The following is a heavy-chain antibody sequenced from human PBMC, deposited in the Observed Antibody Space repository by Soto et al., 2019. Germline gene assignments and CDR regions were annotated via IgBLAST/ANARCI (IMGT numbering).Heavy chain of an antibody. CDR2: IDYNGVT. V-gene: IGHV4-39*01. CDR1: GGSIYRSGYY. CDR3: GKVLVGATGHTDSDS. D-gene: IGHD2-15*01. Sequence: WETLSLTGTVSGGSIYRSGYYWGWIRQPPWRGLEWIGNIDYNGVTYSNPSLKSRVTISRDTSKNQFSLKLTSVTAADTALYYCGKVLVGATGHTDSDSWGPGTLVTVS. J-gene: IGHJ4*02.